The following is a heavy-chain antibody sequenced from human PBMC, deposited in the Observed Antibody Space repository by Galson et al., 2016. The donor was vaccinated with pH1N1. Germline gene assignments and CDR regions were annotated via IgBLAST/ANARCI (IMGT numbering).Heavy chain of an antibody. J-gene: IGHJ4*02. Sequence: SVKVSCKASGYTFTGSYLHWVRQAPGQGLEWMGSINPKNGDTSYAEKFQDRVTMTSDTSITTGYMELRRLRSDDTALYYCARQWFGELLYYYKQGMDVWGQGSLVTVSS. CDR2: INPKNGDT. D-gene: IGHD3-10*01. V-gene: IGHV1-2*02. CDR3: ARQWFGELLYYYKQGMDV. CDR1: GYTFTGSY.